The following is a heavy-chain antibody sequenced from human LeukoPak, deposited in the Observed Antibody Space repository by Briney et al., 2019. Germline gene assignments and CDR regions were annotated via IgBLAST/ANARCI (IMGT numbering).Heavy chain of an antibody. CDR1: GFTFSSYA. CDR3: AKSPRVVVAATGPYDY. Sequence: PGGSLRLSCAASGFTFSSYAMSWVRQAPGKGLEWVSAISGSGGSTYYADSVKGRFTISRDNSKNTLYLQMNSLRAEDTAVYYCAKSPRVVVAATGPYDYWGQGTLVTVSS. J-gene: IGHJ4*02. V-gene: IGHV3-23*01. D-gene: IGHD2-15*01. CDR2: ISGSGGST.